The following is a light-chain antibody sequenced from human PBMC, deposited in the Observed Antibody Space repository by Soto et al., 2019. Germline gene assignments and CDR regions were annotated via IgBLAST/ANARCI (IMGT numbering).Light chain of an antibody. CDR3: QQRTNWLT. CDR2: AAS. J-gene: IGKJ3*01. CDR1: QNVSTY. V-gene: IGKV3-11*01. Sequence: EIVLTQSPAILSLSLGERVTLSCRASQNVSTYLAWYQQKPGQAPRLLIYAASDRATGIPARFSGSGSGTDFTLTISSLEPEDSAVYYCQQRTNWLTFGPGTKVDIK.